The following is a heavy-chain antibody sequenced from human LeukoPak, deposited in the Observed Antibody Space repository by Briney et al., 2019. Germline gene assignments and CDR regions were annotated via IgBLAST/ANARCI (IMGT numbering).Heavy chain of an antibody. D-gene: IGHD6-13*01. Sequence: ASVKVSCKASGYTFTSYGFSWVRQAPGQGLEWMGWISAYNGNTHCAQKLQDRVTMTTDTSTSTAYMELRSLRSDDTAVYYCARGPIAAAGTWHNWFDPWGQGTLVTVSS. J-gene: IGHJ5*02. CDR1: GYTFTSYG. CDR3: ARGPIAAAGTWHNWFDP. V-gene: IGHV1-18*01. CDR2: ISAYNGNT.